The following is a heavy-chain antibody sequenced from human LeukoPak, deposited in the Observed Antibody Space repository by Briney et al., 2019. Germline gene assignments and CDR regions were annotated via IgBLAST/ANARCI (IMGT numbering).Heavy chain of an antibody. Sequence: GASVKVSCKASGYISTDYAIHWLRQAPGQRPEWMGWMDAGNGNTKYSQKFQGRITLIRDTSAATAYMELSSLRHDDLAVYYCARGRGTSGSNRDFYYYYYMDVWGKGTTVTVSS. D-gene: IGHD2-15*01. CDR2: MDAGNGNT. CDR3: ARGRGTSGSNRDFYYYYYMDV. V-gene: IGHV1-3*01. J-gene: IGHJ6*03. CDR1: GYISTDYA.